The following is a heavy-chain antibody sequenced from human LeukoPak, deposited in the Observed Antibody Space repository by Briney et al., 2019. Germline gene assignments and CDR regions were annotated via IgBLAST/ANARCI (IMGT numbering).Heavy chain of an antibody. CDR1: GFTFDDYA. CDR3: AKEGKVVTAVFDY. CDR2: ISWNSGSI. J-gene: IGHJ4*02. V-gene: IGHV3-9*01. Sequence: GGSLRLPCAASGFTFDDYAMHWVRQAPGKGLEWVSGISWNSGSIGYADSVKGRFTISRDNAKNSLYLQMNSLRAEDTALYYCAKEGKVVTAVFDYWGQGTLVTVSS. D-gene: IGHD2-21*02.